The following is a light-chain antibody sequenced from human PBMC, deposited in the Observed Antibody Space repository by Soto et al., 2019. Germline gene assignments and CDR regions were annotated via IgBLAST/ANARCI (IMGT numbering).Light chain of an antibody. V-gene: IGLV2-14*01. CDR1: SSDVGGYNY. J-gene: IGLJ1*01. CDR2: DVS. Sequence: QSALTQPASVSGSPGQSITISFTGTSSDVGGYNYVSWYQQHPGKAPKLMIYDVSNRTSGVSNRFSGYKSGNTASLTISGLQAEDEADYYCSSYTSSSTYVFGTGTKVTVL. CDR3: SSYTSSSTYV.